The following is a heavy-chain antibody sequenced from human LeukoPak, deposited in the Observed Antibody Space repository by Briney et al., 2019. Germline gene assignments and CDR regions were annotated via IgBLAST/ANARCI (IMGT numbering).Heavy chain of an antibody. Sequence: GGSLRLSCAASGFTFSSYGMHWVRQAPGKGLEWVAVIWYDGSNKYYADSVKGRFTISRDNSKNTLYLQMNSLRAEDTAVYYCAREYYYDSSALGSDAFGIWGQGTMVTVSS. J-gene: IGHJ3*02. CDR1: GFTFSSYG. V-gene: IGHV3-33*01. CDR3: AREYYYDSSALGSDAFGI. D-gene: IGHD3-22*01. CDR2: IWYDGSNK.